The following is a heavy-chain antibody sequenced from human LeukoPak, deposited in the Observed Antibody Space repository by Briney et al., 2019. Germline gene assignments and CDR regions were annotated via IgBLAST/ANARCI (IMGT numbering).Heavy chain of an antibody. CDR3: ARERYCSSTSCYAENWFDP. J-gene: IGHJ5*02. CDR2: IYYSGST. Sequence: SETLSLTCTVSGGSISCGGYYWNWIRQHPGKGLEWIGYIYYSGSTYYNPSLKSRVTISVDTSKNQFSLKLSSVTAADTAVYYCARERYCSSTSCYAENWFDPWGQGTLVTVSS. D-gene: IGHD2-2*01. CDR1: GGSISCGGYY. V-gene: IGHV4-31*03.